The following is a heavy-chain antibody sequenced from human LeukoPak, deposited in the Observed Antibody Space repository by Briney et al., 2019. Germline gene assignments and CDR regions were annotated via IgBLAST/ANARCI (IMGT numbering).Heavy chain of an antibody. CDR3: ARDRGSGAY. CDR1: GFMFSSYW. CDR2: INQDGSEK. V-gene: IGHV3-7*01. D-gene: IGHD3-10*01. J-gene: IGHJ4*02. Sequence: GGSLRLSCAASGFMFSSYWMSWVRQAPGKGLEWVANINQDGSEKYYVDSVKGRFTISKDNAKNSLYLQMNSLRAEDTAVYYCARDRGSGAYWGQGTLVTVSS.